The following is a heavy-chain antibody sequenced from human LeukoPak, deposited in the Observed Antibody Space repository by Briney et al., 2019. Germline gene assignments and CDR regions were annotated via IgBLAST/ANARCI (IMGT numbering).Heavy chain of an antibody. D-gene: IGHD3-10*01. CDR1: GFTFSSYG. CDR3: ARDNYYGSGSYYSWFDP. Sequence: GGSLRLSCAASGFTFSSYGMHWVRQAPGKGLEWGAVICYDGSTKYYADSVKGRFTISRDNSKNTLYLQMNSLRAEDTAVYYCARDNYYGSGSYYSWFDPWGQGTLVTVSS. CDR2: ICYDGSTK. V-gene: IGHV3-33*08. J-gene: IGHJ5*02.